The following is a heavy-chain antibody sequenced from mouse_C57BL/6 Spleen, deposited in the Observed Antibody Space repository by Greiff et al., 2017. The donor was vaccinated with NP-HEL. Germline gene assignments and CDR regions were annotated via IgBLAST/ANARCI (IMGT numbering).Heavy chain of an antibody. D-gene: IGHD2-4*01. V-gene: IGHV1-64*01. Sequence: QVQLQQPGAELVKPGASVKLSCKASGYTFTSYWMHWVKQRPGQGLEWIGMIHPNSGSTNYNEKFKSKATLTVDKSSSTAYMQLSSLTSEDSAVYYCARPYYDYGGVDYWGQGTTLTVSS. CDR3: ARPYYDYGGVDY. J-gene: IGHJ2*01. CDR1: GYTFTSYW. CDR2: IHPNSGST.